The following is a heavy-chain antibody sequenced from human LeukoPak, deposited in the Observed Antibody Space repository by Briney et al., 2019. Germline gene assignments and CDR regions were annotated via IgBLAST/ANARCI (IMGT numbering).Heavy chain of an antibody. J-gene: IGHJ4*02. CDR1: GFTFSSYG. CDR2: ISYDGSNK. Sequence: GGSLRLSCAASGFTFSSYGMHWVRQAPGKGLEWVAVISYDGSNKYYADSVKGRFTISRDNSKNTLYLQMNSLKTEDTAVYYCTTTRIWGQGTLVTVSS. D-gene: IGHD1-1*01. V-gene: IGHV3-30*03. CDR3: TTTRI.